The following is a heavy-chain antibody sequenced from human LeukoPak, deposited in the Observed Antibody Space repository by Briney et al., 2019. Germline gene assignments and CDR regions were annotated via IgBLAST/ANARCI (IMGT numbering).Heavy chain of an antibody. Sequence: SETLSLTCTVSGGSISSGGYYWSWIRQPPGKGLEWIGYIYYTGSTNYNPSLKNRVTISVDTSKNQFSLKLSSVTAADTAVYYCARGSLPYGSGSYLGYWGQGTLVTVSS. CDR2: IYYTGST. CDR1: GGSISSGGYY. J-gene: IGHJ4*02. D-gene: IGHD3-10*01. V-gene: IGHV4-61*08. CDR3: ARGSLPYGSGSYLGY.